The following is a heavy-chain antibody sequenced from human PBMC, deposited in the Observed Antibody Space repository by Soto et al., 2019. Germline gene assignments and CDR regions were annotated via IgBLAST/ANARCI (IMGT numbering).Heavy chain of an antibody. J-gene: IGHJ4*02. CDR2: ISSSSSTI. CDR1: GFTFSSYS. D-gene: IGHD3-10*01. CDR3: ASELMVRGVIQDY. V-gene: IGHV3-48*01. Sequence: GGSLRLSCAASGFTFSSYSMNWVRQAPGKGLEWVSYISSSSSTIYYADSVKGRFTISRDNAKNSLYLQMNSLRAEDTAVYYCASELMVRGVIQDYWGQGTLVTVSS.